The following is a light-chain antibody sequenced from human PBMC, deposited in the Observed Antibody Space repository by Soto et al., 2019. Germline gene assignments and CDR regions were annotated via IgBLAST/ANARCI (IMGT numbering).Light chain of an antibody. Sequence: EIVLTQSPATLSLSPGERATLSCRASQSVSNYLAWYQQKSGQAPRLLIYDASNRATGLPARFSGSGSGTDFTLTISSLEPEDFAVYYCQQRLNWPSFTFGQGTKLEIK. J-gene: IGKJ2*01. CDR3: QQRLNWPSFT. CDR1: QSVSNY. V-gene: IGKV3-11*01. CDR2: DAS.